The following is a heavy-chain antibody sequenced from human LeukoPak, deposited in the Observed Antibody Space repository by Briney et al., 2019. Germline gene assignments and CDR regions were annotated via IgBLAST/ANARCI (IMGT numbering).Heavy chain of an antibody. CDR2: MSSDGRKE. Sequence: GGSLRLSCAASGFTFSSFAMHWVRQAPGKGLEWVAVMSSDGRKEFYADSVKGRFTISRDNSKSTLFLQMSSLRPEDTAVYYCSRDGDVTSETLDYWGQGTLVTVSS. CDR3: SRDGDVTSETLDY. V-gene: IGHV3-30*15. D-gene: IGHD4-17*01. CDR1: GFTFSSFA. J-gene: IGHJ4*02.